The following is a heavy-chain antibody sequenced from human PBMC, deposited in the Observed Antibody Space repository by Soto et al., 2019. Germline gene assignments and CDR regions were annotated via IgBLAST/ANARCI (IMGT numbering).Heavy chain of an antibody. CDR2: FDPEDGET. CDR1: GYTLTELS. V-gene: IGHV1-24*01. Sequence: GASVKVSCKVSGYTLTELSMHWVRQAPGKGLEWMGGFDPEDGETIYAQKFQGRVTMTEDTSTDTAYMELSSLRSEDTAVYYCATDHFGVGWFDPWGQGTRVTVSS. J-gene: IGHJ5*02. D-gene: IGHD3-3*01. CDR3: ATDHFGVGWFDP.